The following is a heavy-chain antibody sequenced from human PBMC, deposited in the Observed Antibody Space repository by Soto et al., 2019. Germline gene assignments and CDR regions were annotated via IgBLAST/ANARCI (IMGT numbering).Heavy chain of an antibody. CDR3: ARDPISDNWNYALGHYYDYGMDV. J-gene: IGHJ6*02. D-gene: IGHD1-7*01. CDR1: GDSVSSTSAA. V-gene: IGHV6-1*01. Sequence: SQTLSLTCAIPGDSVSSTSAAWNWIRQSPSRGLEWLGRTYYRTKWYNDYAVSVKSRITINPDTSKNQFSLQLNSVTPEETAVYYCARDPISDNWNYALGHYYDYGMDVWGQGTTVTVSS. CDR2: TYYRTKWYN.